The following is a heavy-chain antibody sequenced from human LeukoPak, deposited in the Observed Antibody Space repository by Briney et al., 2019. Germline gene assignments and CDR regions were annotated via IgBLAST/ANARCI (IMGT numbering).Heavy chain of an antibody. CDR3: ASLVTTRGDNWFDS. J-gene: IGHJ5*01. D-gene: IGHD4-17*01. V-gene: IGHV3-21*01. CDR1: GFTFSSYS. CDR2: ISSSSSYI. Sequence: PGGSLRLSCAASGFTFSSYSMNWVRQAPGKGLEWVSSISSSSSYIYYADSVKGRFTISRDNAKNSLYLQMNSLRAEDTAVYYCASLVTTRGDNWFDSWGQGTLVTVSS.